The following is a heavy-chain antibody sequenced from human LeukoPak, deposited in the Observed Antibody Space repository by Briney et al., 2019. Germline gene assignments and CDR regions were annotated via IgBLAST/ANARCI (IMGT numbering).Heavy chain of an antibody. Sequence: GGSLRLSCAASGFTFDDYAMYWVRQAPGKGLEWVSGISWNSASIGQADSVKGRFTISRDNAKNSLYLQMNSLRAEDTALYYCAKAYYDSSGSNSGMDVWGQGTTVTVSS. V-gene: IGHV3-9*01. CDR2: ISWNSASI. J-gene: IGHJ6*02. D-gene: IGHD3-22*01. CDR3: AKAYYDSSGSNSGMDV. CDR1: GFTFDDYA.